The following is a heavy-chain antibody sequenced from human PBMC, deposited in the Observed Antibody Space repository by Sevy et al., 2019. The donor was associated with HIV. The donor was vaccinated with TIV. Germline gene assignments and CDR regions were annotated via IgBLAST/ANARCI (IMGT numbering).Heavy chain of an antibody. D-gene: IGHD3-22*01. CDR2: ISGRDTGT. CDR1: GFTFSIYA. CDR3: AKDTIVVVGEALDI. J-gene: IGHJ3*02. Sequence: GGSLRLSCAVSGFTFSIYAMSWVRQAPGKGLEWVSAISGRDTGTFYAESVKGRFTISRDNSKNTLYLQMNSLRAEDTAVYYCAKDTIVVVGEALDIWGRGTMVTVSS. V-gene: IGHV3-23*01.